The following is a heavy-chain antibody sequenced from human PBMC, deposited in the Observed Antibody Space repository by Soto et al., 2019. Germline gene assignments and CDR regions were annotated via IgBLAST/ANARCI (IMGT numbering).Heavy chain of an antibody. CDR3: ASFNWNQYGMDV. CDR1: GFTFSSYW. D-gene: IGHD1-1*01. V-gene: IGHV3-74*01. CDR2: INSDGSST. J-gene: IGHJ6*02. Sequence: EVQLVESGGGLVQPGGSLRLSCAASGFTFSSYWMHWVRQAPGKGLVWVSRINSDGSSTSYADSVKGRFTISRDNAKNTLYLQMNSLRAEDTAVYYCASFNWNQYGMDVWGQGTTVTVSS.